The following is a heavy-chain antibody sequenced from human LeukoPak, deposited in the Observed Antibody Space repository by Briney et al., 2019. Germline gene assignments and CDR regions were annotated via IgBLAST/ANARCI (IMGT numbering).Heavy chain of an antibody. J-gene: IGHJ6*04. Sequence: GGSLRLSCVASGFTFSAYAMSWVRQTPGKGLEWVAGISGSGGSTYYADSVKGRFTISRDNSKSTLYLQMNSLRAEDTAIYYCAKVRPCDICNPMDAWAKGTRVTV. CDR1: GFTFSAYA. CDR3: AKVRPCDICNPMDA. V-gene: IGHV3-23*01. D-gene: IGHD2-15*01. CDR2: ISGSGGST.